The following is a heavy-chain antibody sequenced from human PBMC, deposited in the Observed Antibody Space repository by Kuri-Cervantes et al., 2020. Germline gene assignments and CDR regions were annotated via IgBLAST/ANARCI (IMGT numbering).Heavy chain of an antibody. J-gene: IGHJ2*01. CDR1: GGSISSSSYY. V-gene: IGHV4-61*01. Sequence: SETLSLTCTVSGGSISSSSYYWSWIRQPPGKGLEWIGYIYYSGSTNYNPSLKRRVTISVDTSKNQFSLKLSSVTAADTAVYYCARARYYDSSGYSVGPNWYFDLWGRGTLVTVSS. D-gene: IGHD3-22*01. CDR2: IYYSGST. CDR3: ARARYYDSSGYSVGPNWYFDL.